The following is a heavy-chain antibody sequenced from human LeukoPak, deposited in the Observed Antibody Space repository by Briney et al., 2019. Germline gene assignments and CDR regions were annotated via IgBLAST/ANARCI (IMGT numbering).Heavy chain of an antibody. V-gene: IGHV5-51*01. CDR1: GSSFTSYW. Sequence: GESLKISCQGSGSSFTSYWIGWVRQIPGKGLEGMGIIYPGDSNTTYSPSFQGQVTISADKSISTASLQWSSLKASDTAMYYCARRDGYCSSTSCYADYYYGMDVWGQGATVTVSS. CDR3: ARRDGYCSSTSCYADYYYGMDV. J-gene: IGHJ6*02. CDR2: IYPGDSNT. D-gene: IGHD2-2*01.